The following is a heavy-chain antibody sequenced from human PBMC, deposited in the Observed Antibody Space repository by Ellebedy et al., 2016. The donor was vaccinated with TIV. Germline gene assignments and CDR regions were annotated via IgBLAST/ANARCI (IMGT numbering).Heavy chain of an antibody. Sequence: ASVKVSXXASGYTFTGYYMHWVRQAPGQGLEWMGWINPNSGGTNYAQKFQGRVTMTRDTSISTAYMELSRLRSDDTAVYYCARVSDIVVVANDYWGQGTLVTVSS. D-gene: IGHD2-15*01. CDR1: GYTFTGYY. CDR2: INPNSGGT. J-gene: IGHJ4*02. CDR3: ARVSDIVVVANDY. V-gene: IGHV1-2*02.